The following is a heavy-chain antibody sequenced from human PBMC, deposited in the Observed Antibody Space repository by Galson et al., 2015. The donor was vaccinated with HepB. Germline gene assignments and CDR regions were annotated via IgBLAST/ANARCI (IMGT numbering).Heavy chain of an antibody. CDR1: GFTFDDYA. J-gene: IGHJ3*02. Sequence: SLRLSCAASGFTFDDYAMHWVRQAPGKGLEWVSGISWNSGSIGYADSVKGRFTISRDNAKNSLYLQMNSLRAEDTALYYCAKIIVAYCGGDCPDAFDIWGQGTMVTVSS. V-gene: IGHV3-9*01. CDR3: AKIIVAYCGGDCPDAFDI. CDR2: ISWNSGSI. D-gene: IGHD2-21*01.